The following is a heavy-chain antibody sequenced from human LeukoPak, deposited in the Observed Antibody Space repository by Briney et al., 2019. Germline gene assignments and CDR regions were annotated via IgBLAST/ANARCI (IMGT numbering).Heavy chain of an antibody. J-gene: IGHJ4*02. Sequence: SETLSLTCTVSGYSISSGYYWGWIRPPPGKGLEWIGSIYHSGSTYYNPSLKSRVTISVDTSKNQFSLKLSSVTAADTAVYYCARAPYYDILTGYYPFDYWGQGTLVTVSS. CDR1: GYSISSGYY. V-gene: IGHV4-38-2*02. D-gene: IGHD3-9*01. CDR3: ARAPYYDILTGYYPFDY. CDR2: IYHSGST.